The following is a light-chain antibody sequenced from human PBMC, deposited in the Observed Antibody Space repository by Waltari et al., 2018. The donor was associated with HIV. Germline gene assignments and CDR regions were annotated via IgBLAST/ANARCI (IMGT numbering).Light chain of an antibody. V-gene: IGKV2D-29*01. J-gene: IGKJ4*01. CDR1: QSLLHIDGQTY. CDR3: MQTIQFPLT. Sequence: DIVLTQTPLSLSVTPGQPASISCKSSQSLLHIDGQTYLYWYLQKPGQPPQALIYEVSNLFVGVSDRFSGSGSGTDFTLKISRVEAEDVGVYYCMQTIQFPLTFGGGTKVEIK. CDR2: EVS.